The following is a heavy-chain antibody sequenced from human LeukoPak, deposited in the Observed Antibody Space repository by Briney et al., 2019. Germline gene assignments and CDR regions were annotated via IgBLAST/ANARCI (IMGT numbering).Heavy chain of an antibody. V-gene: IGHV3-21*01. D-gene: IGHD3-22*01. CDR1: GFTFNNYA. J-gene: IGHJ4*02. CDR2: ISNSGGST. CDR3: ARGGASSYYDSSGYSDY. Sequence: GGSLRLSCAASGFTFNNYAMTWVRQAPGRGLEWVSTISNSGGSTYYADSVKGRFTISRDNAKNSLYLQMNSLRAEDTAVYYCARGGASSYYDSSGYSDYWGQGTLVTVSS.